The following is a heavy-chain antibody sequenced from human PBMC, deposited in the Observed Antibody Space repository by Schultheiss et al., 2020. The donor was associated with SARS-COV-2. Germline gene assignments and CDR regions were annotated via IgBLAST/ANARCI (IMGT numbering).Heavy chain of an antibody. CDR2: INSDGSST. CDR1: GFTFSSYW. CDR3: ARGPFITIFGVVTSYYFDY. J-gene: IGHJ4*02. D-gene: IGHD3-3*01. Sequence: GGSLRLSCAASGFTFSSYWMHWVRQAPGKGLVWVSRINSDGSSTSYADSVKGRFTISRDNAKNTLYLQMNSLRAEDTAVYYCARGPFITIFGVVTSYYFDYWGQGTLVTVSS. V-gene: IGHV3-74*01.